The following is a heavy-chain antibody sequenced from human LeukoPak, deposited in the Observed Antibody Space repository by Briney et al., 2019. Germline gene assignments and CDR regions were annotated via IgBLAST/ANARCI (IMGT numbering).Heavy chain of an antibody. CDR3: ARHSGYNWNDPDPFDF. CDR2: IYPGDPDV. Sequence: GDSLKISCQGSGYNFASYWIGWVRQMPGKGLEWMGIIYPGDPDVKYSPSFEGQVTISADKSINTAYLRWSSLKASDTAIYYCARHSGYNWNDPDPFDFWGQGTLVTVSS. J-gene: IGHJ4*02. CDR1: GYNFASYW. V-gene: IGHV5-51*01. D-gene: IGHD1-1*01.